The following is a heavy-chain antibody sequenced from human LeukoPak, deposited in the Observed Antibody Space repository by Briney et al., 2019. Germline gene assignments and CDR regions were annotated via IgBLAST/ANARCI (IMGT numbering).Heavy chain of an antibody. CDR2: INPSGGST. CDR1: GYTFTSYY. CDR3: ARDWDSSGYYQQY. Sequence: ASVKVSCKASGYTFTSYYMHWVRQAPGQGLEWMGIINPSGGSTSYAQKFQGRVTITADESTSTAYMELSSLRSEDTAVYYCARDWDSSGYYQQYWGQGTLVTVSS. J-gene: IGHJ4*02. V-gene: IGHV1-46*01. D-gene: IGHD3-22*01.